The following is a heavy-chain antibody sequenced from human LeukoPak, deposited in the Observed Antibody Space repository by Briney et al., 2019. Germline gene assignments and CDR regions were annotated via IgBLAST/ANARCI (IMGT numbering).Heavy chain of an antibody. V-gene: IGHV4-59*01. CDR1: GGSISSYY. CDR3: ARGDLDAFDI. Sequence: SETLPLTCTVSGGSISSYYWNWIRQPPGKGLEWIGYIYSTGSTNYNPSLKSRVTISIDTSKNQFSLKLSSVTAADSAVYYCARGDLDAFDIWGQGTMVTVSS. J-gene: IGHJ3*02. D-gene: IGHD2-21*02. CDR2: IYSTGST.